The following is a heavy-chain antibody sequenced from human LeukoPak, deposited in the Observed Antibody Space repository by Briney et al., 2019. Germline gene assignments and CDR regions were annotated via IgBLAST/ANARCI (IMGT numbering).Heavy chain of an antibody. CDR2: ISYDGSSK. J-gene: IGHJ4*02. CDR3: AKSPYGAGDIFDF. D-gene: IGHD2-15*01. V-gene: IGHV3-30-3*02. Sequence: QTGGSLRLSCAASGFTFSSYAMHWVRQAPGKGLEWVAVISYDGSSKYYADSVKGRFTISRDNSKSTLYLQMNSLRAEDTAVYYCAKSPYGAGDIFDFWGQGTLVTVSS. CDR1: GFTFSSYA.